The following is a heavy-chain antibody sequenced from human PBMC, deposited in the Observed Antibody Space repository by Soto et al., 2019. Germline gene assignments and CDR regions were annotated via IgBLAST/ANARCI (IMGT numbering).Heavy chain of an antibody. Sequence: ASVKVSCKAPGYTFTSYDINWVRQATGQGLEWMGWMNPNSGNTGYAQKFQGRVTMTRNTSISTAYMELSSLRSEDTAVYYCARGKGGLGLEVYYYGMDVWGQGTTVTVSS. CDR1: GYTFTSYD. D-gene: IGHD6-19*01. V-gene: IGHV1-8*01. CDR2: MNPNSGNT. J-gene: IGHJ6*02. CDR3: ARGKGGLGLEVYYYGMDV.